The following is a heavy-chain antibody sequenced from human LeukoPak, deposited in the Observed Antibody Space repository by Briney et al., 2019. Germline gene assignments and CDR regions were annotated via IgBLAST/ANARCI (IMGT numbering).Heavy chain of an antibody. J-gene: IGHJ4*02. D-gene: IGHD2-21*02. V-gene: IGHV4-30-4*01. Sequence: SETLSLTCTVSGGSISSGDYYWSWIRQPPGKGLEWNGYIYYSGSTYYNPSLKSRVTISVDTSKNQFSLKLSSVTAADTAVYYCASFVVVTAIDYFDYWGQGTLVTVSP. CDR1: GGSISSGDYY. CDR3: ASFVVVTAIDYFDY. CDR2: IYYSGST.